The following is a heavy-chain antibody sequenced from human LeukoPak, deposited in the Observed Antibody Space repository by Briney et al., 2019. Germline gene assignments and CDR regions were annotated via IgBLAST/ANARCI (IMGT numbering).Heavy chain of an antibody. J-gene: IGHJ4*02. CDR3: ARDTDYYDSSGYYYVLDY. D-gene: IGHD3-22*01. CDR2: ISSSGSTI. V-gene: IGHV3-11*01. Sequence: PGGSLRLSCAASGFTFSDYYMSWIRQAPGKGLEWVSYISSSGSTIYYADSVKGRFTISRDNAKNSLYLQMNSLRAEDTAVYYCARDTDYYDSSGYYYVLDYWGQGTLVTVSS. CDR1: GFTFSDYY.